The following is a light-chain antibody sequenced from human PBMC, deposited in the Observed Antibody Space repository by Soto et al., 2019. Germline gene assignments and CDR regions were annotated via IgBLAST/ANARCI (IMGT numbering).Light chain of an antibody. V-gene: IGLV2-14*01. J-gene: IGLJ1*01. Sequence: QSALTQPASVSGSPGQSITISCTGTNSDVGGYNFVSWYQQHPGKAPKLMIYDVSNRPSGVSNRFSGSKSGNTASLNISGLQYEDEADYYCSSYTSSSIPYVFGIGTKVTVL. CDR2: DVS. CDR1: NSDVGGYNF. CDR3: SSYTSSSIPYV.